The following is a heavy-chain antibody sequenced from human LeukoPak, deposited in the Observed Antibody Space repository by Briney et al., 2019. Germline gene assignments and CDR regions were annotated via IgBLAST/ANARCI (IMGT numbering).Heavy chain of an antibody. V-gene: IGHV3-23*01. CDR2: ICGSDGSR. D-gene: IGHD2-2*01. J-gene: IGHJ4*02. Sequence: GGSLRLSCAASGFTFSSYAMSWVRQAPGKGLEWVSAICGSDGSRYYADSVKGRFTISRDNSKNTLYLQMNSLRGEDTAVYYCAKGGSPSCYSSSGYWGQGTLVTVSS. CDR3: AKGGSPSCYSSSGY. CDR1: GFTFSSYA.